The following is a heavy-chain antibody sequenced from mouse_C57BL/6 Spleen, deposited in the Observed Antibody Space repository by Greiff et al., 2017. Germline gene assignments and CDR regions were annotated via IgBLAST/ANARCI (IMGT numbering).Heavy chain of an antibody. CDR1: GFNIKDYY. D-gene: IGHD3-3*01. Sequence: VQLKQSGAELVRPGASVKLSCTASGFNIKDYYMHWVKQRPEQGLEWIGRIDPEDGDTEYAPKFQGKATMTADTSSNTAYLQLSSLTSEDTAVDYRTTGGTWRAFFDDWGQGTTLTVSS. V-gene: IGHV14-1*01. CDR2: IDPEDGDT. J-gene: IGHJ2*01. CDR3: TTGGTWRAFFDD.